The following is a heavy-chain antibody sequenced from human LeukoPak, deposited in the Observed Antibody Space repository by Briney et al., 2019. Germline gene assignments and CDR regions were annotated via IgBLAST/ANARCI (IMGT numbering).Heavy chain of an antibody. J-gene: IGHJ3*02. CDR3: ARGWVVATGAFDI. CDR1: GFSINMYY. Sequence: GGSLRPSCSASGFSINMYYMTWVRQAPGRGLEWVSVLYSGGSTYYAASVKGQFTISRDNSKNTVYLQMNSLRAEDTAVYYCARGWVVATGAFDIWGHGTMVSVSS. V-gene: IGHV3-53*01. CDR2: LYSGGST. D-gene: IGHD2-15*01.